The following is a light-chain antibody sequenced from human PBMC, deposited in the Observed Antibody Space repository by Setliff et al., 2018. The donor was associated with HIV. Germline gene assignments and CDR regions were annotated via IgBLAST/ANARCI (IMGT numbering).Light chain of an antibody. CDR2: DVI. CDR1: SSDVGGYNY. Sequence: QSALAQPRSVSGSPGQSVTISCAGTSSDVGGYNYVSWYQQHPGKAPKLIIYDVIERPSGVPDRFSGSKSGNTASLTSSGLQAEDEADYYCCSYAGSYTRVFGGGTKVTVL. J-gene: IGLJ3*02. CDR3: CSYAGSYTRV. V-gene: IGLV2-11*01.